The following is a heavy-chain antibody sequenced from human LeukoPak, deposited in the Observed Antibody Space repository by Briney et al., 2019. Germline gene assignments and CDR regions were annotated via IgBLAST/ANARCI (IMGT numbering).Heavy chain of an antibody. Sequence: GGSLRLSCAASGFTFSSYSMNWVRQAPGKGQEGVSYISSSSSTIYYADSVKGRFTISRDNAKNSLYLQMNSLRAEDTAVYYCASRTGIAAAGNWFDPWGQGTLVTVSS. D-gene: IGHD6-13*01. CDR2: ISSSSSTI. CDR1: GFTFSSYS. V-gene: IGHV3-48*04. CDR3: ASRTGIAAAGNWFDP. J-gene: IGHJ5*02.